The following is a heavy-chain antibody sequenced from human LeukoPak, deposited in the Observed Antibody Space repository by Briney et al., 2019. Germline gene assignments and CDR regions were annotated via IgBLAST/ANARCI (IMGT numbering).Heavy chain of an antibody. Sequence: GGSLRLSCAASGFTFSSHAMNWVRQAPGKGLEWVSYISTASSSVHYADSVKGRFTISRDNAKNSVYLQMNSLRVEDTAVYYCARESAYCGGDCTHFDYWGQGTLVTVSS. J-gene: IGHJ4*02. CDR1: GFTFSSHA. V-gene: IGHV3-48*04. CDR2: ISTASSSV. CDR3: ARESAYCGGDCTHFDY. D-gene: IGHD2-21*02.